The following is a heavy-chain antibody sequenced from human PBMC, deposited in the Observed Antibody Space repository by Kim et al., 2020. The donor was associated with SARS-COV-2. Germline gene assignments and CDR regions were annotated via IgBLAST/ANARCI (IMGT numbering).Heavy chain of an antibody. CDR2: VYTGVTT. CDR1: GDSMTTRNFY. J-gene: IGHJ6*02. D-gene: IGHD2-8*01. V-gene: IGHV4-39*02. CDR3: VRERPNGEGHTYGMDV. Sequence: SETLSLTCTVSGDSMTTRNFYWGWVRQPPGKGLEWVGTVYTGVTTSYNPSLRSRLTMTVDTSKNHFYLRLTSVSAADSAVYFCVRERPNGEGHTYGMDVWCQGTTVTVSS.